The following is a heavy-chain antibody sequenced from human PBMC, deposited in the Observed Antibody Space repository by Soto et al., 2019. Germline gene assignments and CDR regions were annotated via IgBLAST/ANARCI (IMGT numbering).Heavy chain of an antibody. V-gene: IGHV1-2*04. J-gene: IGHJ6*02. Sequence: VASVKVSCKASGYTFTGYYMHWVRQAPGQGLEWMGWINPNSGGTNYAQKFQGWVTMTRDTSISTAYMELSRLRSDDTAVYYCARTETRRGSSPRPRNYYGMDVWGQGTTVTVSS. D-gene: IGHD6-6*01. CDR3: ARTETRRGSSPRPRNYYGMDV. CDR2: INPNSGGT. CDR1: GYTFTGYY.